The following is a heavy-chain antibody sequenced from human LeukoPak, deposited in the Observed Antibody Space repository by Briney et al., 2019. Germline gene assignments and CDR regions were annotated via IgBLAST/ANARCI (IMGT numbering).Heavy chain of an antibody. V-gene: IGHV5-51*01. CDR3: AILNHPDGRVY. Sequence: GESLKIPCQGFGYTFTTSWIGWVRQLPGKGLEWMAIIYAGDSDTKYSPSFQRQVSISTDRSINTAYLQWSSLKASDTAIYYCAILNHPDGRVYWGQGTLVTVSS. J-gene: IGHJ4*02. CDR2: IYAGDSDT. CDR1: GYTFTTSW. D-gene: IGHD5-24*01.